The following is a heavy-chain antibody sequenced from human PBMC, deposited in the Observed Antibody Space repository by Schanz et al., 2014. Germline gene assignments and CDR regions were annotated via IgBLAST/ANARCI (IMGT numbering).Heavy chain of an antibody. CDR2: IYYSGST. Sequence: QVQLQESGPGLVKPSDTLSLTCAVSGYSINTSDWWGWIRQPPGKGLEWIGYIYYSGSTYYNPSPKSRVPMPVDTSKNQFPLKLRSVTAVDTAVYYCASKGLTTDAFDIWGQGTMVTVSS. J-gene: IGHJ3*02. D-gene: IGHD2-8*01. CDR3: ASKGLTTDAFDI. V-gene: IGHV4-28*07. CDR1: GYSINTSDW.